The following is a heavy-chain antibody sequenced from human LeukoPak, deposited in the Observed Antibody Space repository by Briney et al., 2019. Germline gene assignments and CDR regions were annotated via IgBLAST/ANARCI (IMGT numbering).Heavy chain of an antibody. D-gene: IGHD1-26*01. CDR2: IYYSGST. V-gene: IGHV4-59*08. CDR3: ASGSYYFDY. CDR1: GGSIRSYY. J-gene: IGHJ4*02. Sequence: SETLSLTCTVSGGSIRSYYWSWIRQPPGKGLEWIGYIYYSGSTKYNPSLKSRATISVDTSKNQFSLKLSAVAAADTAVYYCASGSYYFDYWGQGTLVTVSS.